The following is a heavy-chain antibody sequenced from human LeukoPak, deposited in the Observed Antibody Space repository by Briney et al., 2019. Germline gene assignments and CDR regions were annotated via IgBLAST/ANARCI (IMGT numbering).Heavy chain of an antibody. V-gene: IGHV3-30*18. D-gene: IGHD3-10*01. Sequence: PRGSPRLSCAASGVTSSRYSMHWGPDAPDERLERGAVISNDGSNKYYADSVKDRFTISRDNSKNTLYLQMNSLRAKVTAVDYCAKEGITMVRRGVTWKERLGRYYYFGMDVWGQGTTVTVSS. CDR2: ISNDGSNK. CDR3: AKEGITMVRRGVTWKERLGRYYYFGMDV. CDR1: GVTSSRYS. J-gene: IGHJ6*02.